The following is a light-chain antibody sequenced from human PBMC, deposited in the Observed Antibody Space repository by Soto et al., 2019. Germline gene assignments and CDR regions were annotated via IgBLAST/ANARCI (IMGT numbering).Light chain of an antibody. CDR3: STWDATLNALI. CDR1: SSNIGSHN. J-gene: IGLJ2*01. CDR2: TNN. Sequence: QSALTQPPSVSGTPGQRVTISCSGSSSNIGSHNVVWYQHLPGAAPKFLMYTNNQRPSGVPDRFSGSKSGTSASLAISGLQSDDEAEYYCSTWDATLNALIFGGGTKVTVL. V-gene: IGLV1-44*01.